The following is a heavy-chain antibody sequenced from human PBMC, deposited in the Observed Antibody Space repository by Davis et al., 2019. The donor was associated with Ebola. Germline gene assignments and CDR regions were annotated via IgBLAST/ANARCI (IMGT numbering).Heavy chain of an antibody. V-gene: IGHV4-34*01. D-gene: IGHD7-27*01. Sequence: SETLSLTCAVYGGSFSGYYWSWIRQPPGKGLEWIGEIYHSGSTNYNPSLKSRVTISVDKSKNQFSLKLSPVTAADTAVYYCARGPSILGFDYWGQGTLVTVSS. CDR1: GGSFSGYY. CDR2: IYHSGST. CDR3: ARGPSILGFDY. J-gene: IGHJ4*02.